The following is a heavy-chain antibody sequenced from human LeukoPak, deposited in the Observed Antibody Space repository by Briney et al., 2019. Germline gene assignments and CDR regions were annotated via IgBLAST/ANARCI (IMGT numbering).Heavy chain of an antibody. CDR2: INPNSGGT. Sequence: ASVKVSCKASGYTFTGYYMHWVRQAPGQGLEWMGWINPNSGGTNYAQKFQGRVTMTRDTSISTAYMELSRLRSDDTAVYYCARLRIAAAGTDHDAFDIWGQGTMVTVSS. V-gene: IGHV1-2*02. J-gene: IGHJ3*02. CDR1: GYTFTGYY. CDR3: ARLRIAAAGTDHDAFDI. D-gene: IGHD6-13*01.